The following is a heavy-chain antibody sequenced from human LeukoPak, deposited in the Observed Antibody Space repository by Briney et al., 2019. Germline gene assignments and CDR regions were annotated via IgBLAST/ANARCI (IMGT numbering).Heavy chain of an antibody. V-gene: IGHV1-8*01. CDR2: MNPNSGNT. Sequence: ASVKVSCKASGYTFTSYDINWVRQATGQGLEWMGWMNPNSGNTGYAQKFQGRFTLTRETFISTVYMELSSLRSDDTAVYYCVRAMAPLDTFNYQYAMDVWGQGTMVTVSS. D-gene: IGHD5-24*01. CDR1: GYTFTSYD. J-gene: IGHJ6*02. CDR3: VRAMAPLDTFNYQYAMDV.